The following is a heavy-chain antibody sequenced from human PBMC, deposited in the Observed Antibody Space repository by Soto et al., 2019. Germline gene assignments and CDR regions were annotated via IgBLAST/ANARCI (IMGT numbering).Heavy chain of an antibody. J-gene: IGHJ5*02. Sequence: SETLSLTCTFSVGSVNSGNYYWSWIRQAPGKGLEWIGYIYYSGTTNYNPSLMGRVTISIDKSKSQFALNLRSVTAADTAIYYCARALYGDLYNWVDPWGQGTMVTVSS. D-gene: IGHD4-17*01. CDR2: IYYSGTT. CDR3: ARALYGDLYNWVDP. V-gene: IGHV4-61*01. CDR1: VGSVNSGNYY.